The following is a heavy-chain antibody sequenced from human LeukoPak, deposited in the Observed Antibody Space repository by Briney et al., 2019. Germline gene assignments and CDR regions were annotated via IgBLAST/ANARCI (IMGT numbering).Heavy chain of an antibody. CDR2: ISYDGSNK. CDR1: GFTFSSYA. J-gene: IGHJ4*02. CDR3: ARGVRGYSYGIDY. Sequence: GGSLRLSCAASGFTFSSYAMHWVRQAPGKGLEWVAVISYDGSNKYYADSVKGRFTISRDNSKNTLYLQMNSLGAEDTAVYYCARGVRGYSYGIDYWGQGTLVTVSS. D-gene: IGHD5-18*01. V-gene: IGHV3-30-3*01.